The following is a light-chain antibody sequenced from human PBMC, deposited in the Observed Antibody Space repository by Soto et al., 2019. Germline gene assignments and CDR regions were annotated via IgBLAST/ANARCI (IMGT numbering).Light chain of an antibody. J-gene: IGKJ4*01. CDR3: QQYGSPLLT. Sequence: STQSPGTLSLSPGERATLSCRASQSVSSSYLAWYQQKPGQAPRLLIYGASSRATGIPDRFSGSGSGTDFTLTISRLEPEDFAVYYCQQYGSPLLTFGGGTKVDIK. V-gene: IGKV3-20*01. CDR1: QSVSSSY. CDR2: GAS.